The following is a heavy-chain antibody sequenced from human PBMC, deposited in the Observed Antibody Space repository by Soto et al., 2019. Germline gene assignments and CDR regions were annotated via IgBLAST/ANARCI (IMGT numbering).Heavy chain of an antibody. J-gene: IGHJ4*02. CDR3: AKGKLSYDILTGYLDYFDF. D-gene: IGHD3-9*01. CDR1: GFTFDDYA. Sequence: SLRLSCAASGFTFDDYAMHWVRQAPGKGLEWVSGISWNSGSIGYADSVKGRFTISRDNAKNSLYLQMNSLRAEDTALYYCAKGKLSYDILTGYLDYFDFWGQGTLVTVSS. CDR2: ISWNSGSI. V-gene: IGHV3-9*01.